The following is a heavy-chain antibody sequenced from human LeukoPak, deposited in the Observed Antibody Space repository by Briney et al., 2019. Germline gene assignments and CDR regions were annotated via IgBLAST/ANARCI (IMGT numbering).Heavy chain of an antibody. J-gene: IGHJ6*03. CDR2: IYHSGNT. CDR3: ATDNQSRYYMDV. V-gene: IGHV4-38-2*02. Sequence: SETLSLTCTVSGYSISSGYYWGWIRQPPGKGLEWIGSIYHSGNTYCNPSLKSRVTISVDTSKNQFSLKLSSVTAADTAVYYCATDNQSRYYMDVWGKGTTVTVSS. CDR1: GYSISSGYY.